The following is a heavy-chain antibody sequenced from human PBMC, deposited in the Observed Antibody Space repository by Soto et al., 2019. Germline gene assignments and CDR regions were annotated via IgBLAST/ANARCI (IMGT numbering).Heavy chain of an antibody. CDR3: AKGDNLGPKTGYAFDP. J-gene: IGHJ5*02. CDR1: GDSVSSNTAS. CDR2: TYFRSKWYN. V-gene: IGHV6-1*01. Sequence: SQTLSLTCAISGDSVSSNTASWNWIRQSPSRGLEWLGRTYFRSKWYNDYAVSVKSRIIINPDTANNQFSLQLNSVTPEDTAVYFCAKGDNLGPKTGYAFDPWGQGIMVTVSS. D-gene: IGHD5-12*01.